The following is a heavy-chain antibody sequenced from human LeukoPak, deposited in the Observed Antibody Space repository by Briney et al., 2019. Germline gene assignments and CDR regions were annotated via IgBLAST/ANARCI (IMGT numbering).Heavy chain of an antibody. J-gene: IGHJ6*02. CDR1: GFIFSNYG. D-gene: IGHD6-13*01. CDR3: ARDLIAAAGLYYYYYGMDV. CDR2: ISSDGDNT. Sequence: GGSLRLSCSASGFIFSNYGMYWVRQAPGKGLEFVSAISSDGDNTFYADSVKGRFTISRDNSKNTLYLQTSSLRGEDTAVYYCARDLIAAAGLYYYYYGMDVWGQGTTVTVSS. V-gene: IGHV3-64D*06.